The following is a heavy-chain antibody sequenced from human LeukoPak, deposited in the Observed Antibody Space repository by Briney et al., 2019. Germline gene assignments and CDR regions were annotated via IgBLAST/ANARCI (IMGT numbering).Heavy chain of an antibody. V-gene: IGHV1-8*03. CDR1: GYTFTSYD. CDR2: MNPNSGNT. J-gene: IGHJ6*03. Sequence: ASVTVSCKASGYTFTSYDINWVRQATGQGLEWMGWMNPNSGNTGYAQKFQGRVTITRNTSINTAYMELSSLRSEDTAVYYCAKGPRITMVRGGQWYYYMDVWGKGTTVTISS. CDR3: AKGPRITMVRGGQWYYYMDV. D-gene: IGHD3-10*01.